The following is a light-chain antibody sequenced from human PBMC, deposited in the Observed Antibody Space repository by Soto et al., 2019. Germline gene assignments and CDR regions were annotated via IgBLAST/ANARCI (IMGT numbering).Light chain of an antibody. CDR1: QNVYINS. Sequence: VVLTPSPGTLSLSPGERATLSCVASQNVYINSLAWYQQKPGQPPRLLIYGASTRSAGIPERISGSGSGADFALSIDGLEQEDFAIYYCQQYGDSPLTFGHGTKVDIK. CDR2: GAS. V-gene: IGKV3-20*01. CDR3: QQYGDSPLT. J-gene: IGKJ1*01.